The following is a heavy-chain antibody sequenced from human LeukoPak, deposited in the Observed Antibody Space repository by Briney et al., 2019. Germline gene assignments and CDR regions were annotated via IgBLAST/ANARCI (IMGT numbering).Heavy chain of an antibody. Sequence: GGSLRLSCAASGFTFSNAWMSWVRQAPGQGLEWIGRIKSKTDGETTEYAAPVKGRFTISRDDSKNTLYLQMNSLKTEDTAVYYCTTLRLALAYGVDVWGQGTTVAVSS. D-gene: IGHD5/OR15-5a*01. CDR1: GFTFSNAW. CDR2: IKSKTDGETT. V-gene: IGHV3-15*01. J-gene: IGHJ6*02. CDR3: TTLRLALAYGVDV.